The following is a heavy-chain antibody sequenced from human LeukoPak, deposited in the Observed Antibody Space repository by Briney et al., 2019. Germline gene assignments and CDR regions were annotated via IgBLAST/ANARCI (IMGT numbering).Heavy chain of an antibody. D-gene: IGHD2-21*02. CDR1: GFIASDYG. V-gene: IGHV3-30*02. Sequence: GGSLRLSCEVSGFIASDYGFHWVRQAPGKGLQWVAFVGCDATIKKYADSVKGRFTISRDNSKNTLYLDISSLRDDDRALYFCARDYCGGDCYSEAYYYFDLWGRGTLLTVSS. J-gene: IGHJ2*01. CDR3: ARDYCGGDCYSEAYYYFDL. CDR2: VGCDATIK.